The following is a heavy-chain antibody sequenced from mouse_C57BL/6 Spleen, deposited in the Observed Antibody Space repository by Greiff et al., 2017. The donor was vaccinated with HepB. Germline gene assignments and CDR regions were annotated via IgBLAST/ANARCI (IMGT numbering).Heavy chain of an antibody. V-gene: IGHV10-1*01. D-gene: IGHD2-2*01. J-gene: IGHJ4*01. CDR3: GRQGGYDEDYAMDY. Sequence: DVKLVESGGGLVQPKGSLKLSCAASGFSFNTYAMNWVRQAPGKGLEWVARIRSKSNNYATYYADSVKDRFTISTDDSESLLYLQMNNLKTEATAMYYCGRQGGYDEDYAMDYWGQGTSVTVSS. CDR1: GFSFNTYA. CDR2: IRSKSNNYAT.